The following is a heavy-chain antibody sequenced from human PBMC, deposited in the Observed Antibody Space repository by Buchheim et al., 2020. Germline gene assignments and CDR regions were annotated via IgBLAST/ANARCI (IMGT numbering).Heavy chain of an antibody. CDR3: ARSNCSCAVCYTANFDC. CDR1: KFSFSVYG. Sequence: EVQLVESGGGLVKPGGSLRPPCVGSKFSFSVYGMSWVRQAPGKGLEWISSISGSGTYIYYADSLKGRFTISSENAKNSLYLQMNSLRVEDTAFYYCARSNCSCAVCYTANFDCCGQGTL. J-gene: IGHJ4*02. V-gene: IGHV3-21*01. D-gene: IGHD2-8*02. CDR2: ISGSGTYI.